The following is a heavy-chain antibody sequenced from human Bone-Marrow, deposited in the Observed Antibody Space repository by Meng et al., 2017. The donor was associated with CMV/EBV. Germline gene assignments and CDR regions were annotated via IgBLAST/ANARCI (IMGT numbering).Heavy chain of an antibody. Sequence: GGSLRLSCAASGFTFSSYSMNWVRQAPGKGLEWVSSISSSSSYIYYADSVKGRFTISRDNAKNSLYLQMNSLRAEDTAVYYCARSGIAARPQYYYGMDVWGQGTTVTVSS. CDR2: ISSSSSYI. J-gene: IGHJ6*02. CDR3: ARSGIAARPQYYYGMDV. D-gene: IGHD6-6*01. CDR1: GFTFSSYS. V-gene: IGHV3-21*01.